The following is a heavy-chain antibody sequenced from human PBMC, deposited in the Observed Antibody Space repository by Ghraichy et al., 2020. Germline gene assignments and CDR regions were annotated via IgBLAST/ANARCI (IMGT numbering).Heavy chain of an antibody. V-gene: IGHV3-7*01. CDR3: ARDRFEHLLTYYYGMDV. D-gene: IGHD1-26*01. Sequence: GGPLRLSCAASGFTFSSYWMSWVRQAPGKGLEWVANIKQDGSEKYYVDSVKGRFTISRDNAKNSLYLQMNSLRAEDTAVYYCARDRFEHLLTYYYGMDVWGQGTTVTVSS. CDR2: IKQDGSEK. J-gene: IGHJ6*02. CDR1: GFTFSSYW.